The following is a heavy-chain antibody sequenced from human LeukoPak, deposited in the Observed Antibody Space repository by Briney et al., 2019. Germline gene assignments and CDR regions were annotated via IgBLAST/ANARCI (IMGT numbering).Heavy chain of an antibody. D-gene: IGHD3-10*01. CDR3: ARVLWFGESHFYFDL. CDR1: GGSISSSSYY. Sequence: SETLSLTCTVSGGSISSSSYYWGWIRQPPGKGLEWIGSIYYSGSTDYNSSLKSRVTISVDTSKNQFSLKLSSVTAADTAVYYCARVLWFGESHFYFDLWGRGTLVTVSS. V-gene: IGHV4-39*07. CDR2: IYYSGST. J-gene: IGHJ2*01.